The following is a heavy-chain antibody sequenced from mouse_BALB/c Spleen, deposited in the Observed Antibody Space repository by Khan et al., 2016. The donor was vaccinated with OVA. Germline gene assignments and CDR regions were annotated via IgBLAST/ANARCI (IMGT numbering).Heavy chain of an antibody. CDR1: GYTFTNYG. CDR3: ARFRDYYGSSSYYFDY. D-gene: IGHD1-1*01. V-gene: IGHV9-1*02. CDR2: INTYTGEP. J-gene: IGHJ2*01. Sequence: QIQLVQSGPELKKPGETVKISCKASGYTFTNYGMNWMKQAPGKGLKWMGWINTYTGEPTYADDFKGRFAFSLETSASTAYLQINNLKNDDMATYYCARFRDYYGSSSYYFDYWGRGTTLTVSS.